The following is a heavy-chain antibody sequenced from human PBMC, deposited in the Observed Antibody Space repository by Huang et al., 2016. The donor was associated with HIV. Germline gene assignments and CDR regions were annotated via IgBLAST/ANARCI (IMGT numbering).Heavy chain of an antibody. CDR1: GGSFSGYH. CDR2: RKHRGST. J-gene: IGHJ5*02. D-gene: IGHD3-10*01. Sequence: QVQLQQWGAGLLKPSETLSLTCAVYGGSFSGYHWSWIRQPPGKGLEWIGERKHRGSTNYNPSLKSRVTSSVDTSKKQVSLKLSSVTAAETAVYYCARKQTYYYGSGKLYNWFDPWGQGTLVTVSS. V-gene: IGHV4-34*01. CDR3: ARKQTYYYGSGKLYNWFDP.